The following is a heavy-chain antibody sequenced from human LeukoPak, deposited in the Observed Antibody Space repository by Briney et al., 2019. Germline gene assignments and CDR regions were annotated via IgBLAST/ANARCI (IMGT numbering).Heavy chain of an antibody. V-gene: IGHV3-23*01. D-gene: IGHD3-10*01. CDR1: GFTFSSYG. CDR3: AKDLRVLLWFGELYRPDAFDI. CDR2: ISGSGGST. Sequence: GGSLRLSCAASGFTFSSYGMSWVRQAPGKGLEWVSAISGSGGSTYYADSVKGRFTISRDNSKNTLYLQMNSLRAEDTAVYYCAKDLRVLLWFGELYRPDAFDIWGQGTMVTVSS. J-gene: IGHJ3*02.